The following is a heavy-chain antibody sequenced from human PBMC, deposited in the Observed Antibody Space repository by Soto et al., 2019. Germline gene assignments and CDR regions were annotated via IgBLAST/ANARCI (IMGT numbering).Heavy chain of an antibody. CDR3: AKDMKWGGMTTIHYFDS. D-gene: IGHD4-17*01. CDR1: GFTADDYA. J-gene: IGHJ4*02. V-gene: IGHV3-9*02. CDR2: ISSNSDTI. Sequence: EVQLVESGGSLVQPGRSLRLSCVASGFTADDYAMHWVRQAPGKGLEWVSGISSNSDTIDYADSVKGRFTISRDNAKNSRFLKMNSLRPEDTALYYCAKDMKWGGMTTIHYFDSWGQGTLVTVSS.